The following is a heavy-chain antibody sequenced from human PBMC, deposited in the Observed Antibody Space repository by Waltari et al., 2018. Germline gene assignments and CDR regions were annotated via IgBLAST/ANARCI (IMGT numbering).Heavy chain of an antibody. CDR1: GYTFTSXD. Sequence: QVQLVQSGAEVKKPGASVKVSCKASGYTFTSXDINWVRQATGQGLEWMGWMXPNXGNTGYAQKXQGXXTXXRNTSISTAYMELSSLRSEDTAVYYCARSRLLRTRGGFDPWGQGTXVTXSX. V-gene: IGHV1-8*03. D-gene: IGHD1-7*01. CDR3: ARSRLLRTRGGFDP. J-gene: IGHJ5*02. CDR2: MXPNXGNT.